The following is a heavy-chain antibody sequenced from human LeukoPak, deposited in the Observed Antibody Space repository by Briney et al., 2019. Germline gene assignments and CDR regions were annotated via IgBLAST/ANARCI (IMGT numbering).Heavy chain of an antibody. V-gene: IGHV1-46*01. J-gene: IGHJ4*02. CDR3: AREEEGGTFDY. D-gene: IGHD3-16*01. CDR1: GYTFTNYY. CDR2: IYASVGST. Sequence: GASVEVSCKASGYTFTNYYIHWVRQAPGQGLEWMGIIYASVGSTNYAQKFQGRVTMTGDTSTSTVYMELSSLRSEDTAVYYCAREEEGGTFDYWGQGTLVTVSS.